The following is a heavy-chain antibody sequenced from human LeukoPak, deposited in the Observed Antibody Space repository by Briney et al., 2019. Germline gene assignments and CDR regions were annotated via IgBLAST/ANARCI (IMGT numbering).Heavy chain of an antibody. V-gene: IGHV4-34*01. J-gene: IGHJ4*02. D-gene: IGHD3-10*01. CDR3: ARPGIRGLVRGVIIRPYYFDY. CDR2: INHSGST. Sequence: SETLSLTCAVYGGSFSGYYWSWIRQPPGKGLEWIGEINHSGSTNYNPSLKSRVTISVDTSKNQFSLKLSSVTAADTAVYYCARPGIRGLVRGVIIRPYYFDYWGQGTLITVSS. CDR1: GGSFSGYY.